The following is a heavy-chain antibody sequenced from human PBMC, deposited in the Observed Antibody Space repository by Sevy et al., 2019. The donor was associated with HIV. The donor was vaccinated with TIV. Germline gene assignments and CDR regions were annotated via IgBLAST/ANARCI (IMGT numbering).Heavy chain of an antibody. CDR3: ASVRPCGGDCYFFDT. CDR1: GGTLNNYG. Sequence: ASVKVSCKASGGTLNNYGMNWVRQAPGQGLDWMGGIIPSVGIASYAQTIQGRAAITADESTGTIYLEVGRLRSDDTAVYFCASVRPCGGDCYFFDTWGQGTLVTVSS. CDR2: IIPSVGIA. D-gene: IGHD2-21*02. J-gene: IGHJ4*02. V-gene: IGHV1-69*10.